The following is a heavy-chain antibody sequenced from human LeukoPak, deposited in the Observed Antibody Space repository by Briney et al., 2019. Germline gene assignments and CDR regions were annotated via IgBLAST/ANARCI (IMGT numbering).Heavy chain of an antibody. CDR3: ARFKGFSDYYGSGSYYNRPPGWFDP. V-gene: IGHV4-34*01. D-gene: IGHD3-10*01. CDR1: GGSFSGYY. CDR2: INHSGST. Sequence: SETLSLTCAVYGGSFSGYYWSWIRQPPGKGLEWIGEINHSGSTNYNPSLKSRVTISVDTSKNQFSLKLSSVTAADTAVYYCARFKGFSDYYGSGSYYNRPPGWFDPWGQGTLVTVSS. J-gene: IGHJ5*02.